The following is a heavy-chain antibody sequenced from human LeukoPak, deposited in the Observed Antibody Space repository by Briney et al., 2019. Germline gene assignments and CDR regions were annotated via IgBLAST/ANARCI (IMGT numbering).Heavy chain of an antibody. CDR1: GGSISSGGYY. CDR2: IYYSGST. D-gene: IGHD5-24*01. V-gene: IGHV4-31*03. CDR3: ARVPDGYNYLDY. Sequence: SETLSLTCTVSGGSISSGGYYWSWIRQHPGKGLEWIGYIYYSGSTYYNPSLKSRVTISVDTSKNQLSLKLSSVTAADTAVYYCARVPDGYNYLDYWGQGTLVTVSS. J-gene: IGHJ4*02.